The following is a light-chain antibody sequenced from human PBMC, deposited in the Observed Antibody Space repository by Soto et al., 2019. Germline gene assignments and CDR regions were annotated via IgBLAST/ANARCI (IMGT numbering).Light chain of an antibody. CDR1: QTVSSS. CDR2: EAS. CDR3: QQHINWPLT. Sequence: EIVLTQSQATLSLSPGERATLSCRASQTVSSSLAWYQQTPGQAPRLLIYEASNRATGIPARFSGSGSGADFTLTISSLEPEECALYYCQQHINWPLTFGGGTKVDIK. V-gene: IGKV3-11*01. J-gene: IGKJ4*01.